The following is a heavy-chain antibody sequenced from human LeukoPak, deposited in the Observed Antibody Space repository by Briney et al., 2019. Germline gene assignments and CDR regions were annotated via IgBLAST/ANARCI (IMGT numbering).Heavy chain of an antibody. CDR1: GYTFVSYG. CDR2: ISAYNGNT. Sequence: ASVKVSCKASGYTFVSYGISWVRQAPGQGLEWMGWISAYNGNTNYAQKFQGRVTMTTDTSTSTAYMELRSPRSDDTAVYFCARGGPFSSGWYNDYWGQGTLVTVSS. CDR3: ARGGPFSSGWYNDY. J-gene: IGHJ4*02. D-gene: IGHD6-19*01. V-gene: IGHV1-18*01.